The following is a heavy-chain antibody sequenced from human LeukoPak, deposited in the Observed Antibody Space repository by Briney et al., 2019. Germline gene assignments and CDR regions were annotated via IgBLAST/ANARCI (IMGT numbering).Heavy chain of an antibody. CDR1: GGSISSSSYY. Sequence: SETLSLTCTVSGGSISSSSYYWGWIRQPPGKGLEWIGSIYYSGSTYYNPSLKSRVTISVDTSKNQFSLKLSSVTAADTAVYYCAKVGQITMVRGVIEDYWGQGTLVTVSS. D-gene: IGHD3-10*01. J-gene: IGHJ4*02. CDR2: IYYSGST. CDR3: AKVGQITMVRGVIEDY. V-gene: IGHV4-39*07.